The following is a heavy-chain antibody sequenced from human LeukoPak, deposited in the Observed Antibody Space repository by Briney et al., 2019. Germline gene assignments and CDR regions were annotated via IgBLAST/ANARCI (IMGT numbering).Heavy chain of an antibody. D-gene: IGHD6-13*01. CDR2: ISPSGAST. Sequence: ASVTVSCKASGYTFTSSYLHWVRQAPGQGLEWMGMISPSGASTTYAQKFQGRVTMTRDTSTSTVCLELSSLRSEDTAVYYCARGGSRSPRDAFDIWGQGTMVTVSS. CDR1: GYTFTSSY. J-gene: IGHJ3*02. V-gene: IGHV1-46*01. CDR3: ARGGSRSPRDAFDI.